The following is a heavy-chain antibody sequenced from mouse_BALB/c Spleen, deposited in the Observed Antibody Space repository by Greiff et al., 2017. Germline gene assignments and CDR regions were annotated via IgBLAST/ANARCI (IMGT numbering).Heavy chain of an antibody. D-gene: IGHD1-1*01. CDR3: ARKYGSSYEFAY. V-gene: IGHV2-2*02. J-gene: IGHJ3*01. Sequence: QVQLQQSGPGLVQPSQSLSITCTVSGFSLTSYGVHWVRQSPGKGLEWLGVIWSGGSTDYNAAFISRLSISKDNSKSQVFFKMNSLQANDTAIYYCARKYGSSYEFAYWGQGTLVTVSA. CDR1: GFSLTSYG. CDR2: IWSGGST.